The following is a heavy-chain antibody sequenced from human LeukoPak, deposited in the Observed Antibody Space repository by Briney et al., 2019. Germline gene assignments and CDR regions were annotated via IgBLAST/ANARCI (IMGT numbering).Heavy chain of an antibody. CDR3: ARGGCSSTSCSWGDY. J-gene: IGHJ4*02. D-gene: IGHD2-2*01. V-gene: IGHV1-2*06. CDR2: INPNSGGT. CDR1: GYTFTGYY. Sequence: ASVKVSCKASGYTFTGYYMHWVRQAPGQGLEWMGRINPNSGGTNYAQKFRGRVTMTRDTSISTAYMELSRLRSDDTAVYYCARGGCSSTSCSWGDYWGQGTLVTVSS.